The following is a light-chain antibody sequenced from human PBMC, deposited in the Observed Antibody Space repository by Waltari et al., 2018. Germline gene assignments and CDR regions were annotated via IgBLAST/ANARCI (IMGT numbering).Light chain of an antibody. CDR3: QQYDNWLGT. CDR2: GAS. CDR1: QSIRSN. V-gene: IGKV3-15*01. Sequence: EIVMTQSPATLSVFPGERATLSCRASQSIRSNFAWYQHKPGKAPRLLIYGASTRATGIPARFSGSGSGTEFTLTISSLQSEDFAVYFCQQYDNWLGTFGQGTKVEIK. J-gene: IGKJ1*01.